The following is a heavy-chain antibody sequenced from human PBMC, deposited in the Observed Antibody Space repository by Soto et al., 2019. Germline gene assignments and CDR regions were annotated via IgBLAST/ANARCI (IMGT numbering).Heavy chain of an antibody. Sequence: SETLSLTCTVSGGSISSGGYYWSWIRQHPGKGLEWIGYIYYSGSTYYNPSLKSRVTISVDTSKNQFSLKLSSVTAADTAVYYCARVVVPAAMRGPYYYYYMDVWGKGTTVTISS. CDR1: GGSISSGGYY. CDR2: IYYSGST. V-gene: IGHV4-31*03. J-gene: IGHJ6*03. D-gene: IGHD2-2*01. CDR3: ARVVVPAAMRGPYYYYYMDV.